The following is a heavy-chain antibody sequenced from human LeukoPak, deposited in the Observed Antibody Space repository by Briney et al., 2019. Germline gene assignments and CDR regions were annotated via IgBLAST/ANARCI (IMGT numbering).Heavy chain of an antibody. J-gene: IGHJ5*02. D-gene: IGHD4-17*01. CDR1: GFTFATST. CDR3: AAERYSDGCCWFDP. V-gene: IGHV1-58*02. CDR2: VGVGSGHA. Sequence: ASVRVSCKASGFTFATSTIQWGRQARGQPREGIAWVGVGSGHAVYAQKFQERLTITRDMSTSTAYMELSSLTSEDTAMYYCAAERYSDGCCWFDPWGQGTLVTVSS.